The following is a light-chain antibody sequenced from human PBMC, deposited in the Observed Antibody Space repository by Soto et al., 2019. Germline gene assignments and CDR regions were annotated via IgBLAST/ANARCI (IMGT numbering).Light chain of an antibody. CDR2: AAS. J-gene: IGKJ4*01. V-gene: IGKV1-39*01. CDR3: QQSNTTPLT. CDR1: QSIRSY. Sequence: IQMTQSPSSLSVSVGDRVTITCRASQSIRSYLNWYQQKPGKAPKLLVYAASSLHSGVPSRFSGSGSGKEFTLTIRSLQPEDFATYYCQQSNTTPLTFGGGTKVDIK.